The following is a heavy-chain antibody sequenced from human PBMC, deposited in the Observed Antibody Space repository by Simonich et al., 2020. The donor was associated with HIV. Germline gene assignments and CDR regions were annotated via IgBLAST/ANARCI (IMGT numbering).Heavy chain of an antibody. J-gene: IGHJ4*02. V-gene: IGHV4-34*01. CDR2: SNHSGIT. D-gene: IGHD3-3*01. Sequence: QVQLQQWGAGLLKPSETLSLTCAGYGGSFSGYYWSRIRQPPGKGLEWIGESNHSGITNYKSSLNSRATISVDKSKNQFSLKLSSVTAADTAIYYCARRDRELILYFDYWGQGNLVTVSS. CDR1: GGSFSGYY. CDR3: ARRDRELILYFDY.